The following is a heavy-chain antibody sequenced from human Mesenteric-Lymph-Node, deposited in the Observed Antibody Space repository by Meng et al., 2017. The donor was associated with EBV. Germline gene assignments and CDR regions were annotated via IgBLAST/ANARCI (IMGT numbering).Heavy chain of an antibody. V-gene: IGHV4-4*02. J-gene: IGHJ4*02. CDR2: IYHNGIP. Sequence: QGSRRAPVPGCGRLSGPRALRWECLGAPKSGSYLWSWGRHPPGGGLGWIGEIYHNGIPNYNPSLKSRVPISLDKSKNHFILKLSSGTAGDTAVYYCARDRGGGYDRGYYFDYWGQGTLVTVSS. CDR1: GAPKSGSYL. D-gene: IGHD3-22*01. CDR3: ARDRGGGYDRGYYFDY.